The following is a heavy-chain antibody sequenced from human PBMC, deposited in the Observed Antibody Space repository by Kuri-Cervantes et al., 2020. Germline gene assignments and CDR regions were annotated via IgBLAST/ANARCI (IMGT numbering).Heavy chain of an antibody. Sequence: GESLKISCAASGFTFSSYAMTWVRQAPGKGLEWVSAISGSGGSTYYADSVKGRFTISRDNSKNTLYLQMNSLRPEDTAVYYCARTPVDLTSPFFDYWGQGTLVTVSS. CDR2: ISGSGGST. CDR1: GFTFSSYA. D-gene: IGHD1/OR15-1a*01. V-gene: IGHV3-23*01. J-gene: IGHJ4*02. CDR3: ARTPVDLTSPFFDY.